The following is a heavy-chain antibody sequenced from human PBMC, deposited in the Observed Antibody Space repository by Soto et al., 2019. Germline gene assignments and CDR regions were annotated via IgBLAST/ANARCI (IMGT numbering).Heavy chain of an antibody. D-gene: IGHD6-25*01. J-gene: IGHJ6*02. Sequence: QVQLQESGPGLVKASQTLSLTCTVSGGSIRSENYYWNWIRQRPGKGLEWIGYISYTGTTAYNPSLRSRVSLSWDSCQKHFSLRVNSVTAADAAIYYCARDHAEQRERKNYYTCMDVWSHGTPVTVSS. V-gene: IGHV4-31*03. CDR1: GGSIRSENYY. CDR2: ISYTGTT. CDR3: ARDHAEQRERKNYYTCMDV.